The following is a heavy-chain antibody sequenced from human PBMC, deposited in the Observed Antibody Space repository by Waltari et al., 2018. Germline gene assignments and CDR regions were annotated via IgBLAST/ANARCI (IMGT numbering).Heavy chain of an antibody. CDR1: GFTFSSYW. CDR3: ARGSRYSSSSGYYYYGMDV. D-gene: IGHD6-6*01. V-gene: IGHV3-74*01. J-gene: IGHJ6*02. CDR2: ITSDGSST. Sequence: EVQLVESGGGLVQPGGSLRLSCAASGFTFSSYWMHWVRQAPGKGLVWVSRITSDGSSTSYADSVKGRFTISRDNAKNTRYLQMNSLRAEDTAVYYCARGSRYSSSSGYYYYGMDVWGQGTTVTVSS.